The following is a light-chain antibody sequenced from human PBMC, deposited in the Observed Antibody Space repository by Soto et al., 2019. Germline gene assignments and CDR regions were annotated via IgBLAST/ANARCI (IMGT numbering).Light chain of an antibody. CDR1: ESVKNVY. Sequence: EFVLTQSPGTLSLSPGERATLSCSASESVKNVYLAWYQQKPGQAPRLLLSGASSRATGIPDRFSGSGSGTDFTLTISSLEPEDFAVYYCQQYARSPGTFGQGTRVEIK. CDR2: GAS. CDR3: QQYARSPGT. J-gene: IGKJ1*01. V-gene: IGKV3-20*01.